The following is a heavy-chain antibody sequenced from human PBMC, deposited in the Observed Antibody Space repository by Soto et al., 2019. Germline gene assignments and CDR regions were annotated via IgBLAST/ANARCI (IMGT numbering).Heavy chain of an antibody. CDR1: GDSVSSNSAA. V-gene: IGHV6-1*01. CDR2: TYYRSKWYN. CDR3: ARDPGTLGMAAAHYYYYGMDV. Sequence: PSQTLSLTCVISGDSVSSNSAAWNWIRQSPSRGLEWLGRTYYRSKWYNDYAVSVKSRITINPDTSKNQFSLQLNSVTPEDTAVYYCARDPGTLGMAAAHYYYYGMDVWGQGTTVTVSS. D-gene: IGHD6-13*01. J-gene: IGHJ6*02.